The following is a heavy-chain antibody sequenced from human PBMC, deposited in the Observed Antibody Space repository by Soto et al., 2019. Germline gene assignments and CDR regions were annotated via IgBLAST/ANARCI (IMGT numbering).Heavy chain of an antibody. Sequence: LRLSCAASGFTFSSYSMNWVRQAPGKGLEWVSSISSSSSYIYYADSVKGRFTISRDNAKNSLYLQMNSLRAEDTALYYCAREPIAAADGYLYYYGMDVWGQGTTVTVSS. D-gene: IGHD6-13*01. V-gene: IGHV3-21*01. CDR3: AREPIAAADGYLYYYGMDV. J-gene: IGHJ6*02. CDR1: GFTFSSYS. CDR2: ISSSSSYI.